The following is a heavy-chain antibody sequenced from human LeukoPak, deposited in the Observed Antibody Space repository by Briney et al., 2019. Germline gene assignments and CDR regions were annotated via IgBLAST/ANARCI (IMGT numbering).Heavy chain of an antibody. V-gene: IGHV4-59*01. CDR3: ARDSRYGDSGDYYYYMDV. Sequence: SETLSLTCTVSGGSLSTYYWSWLRRPPGKGLEWIGYIYYSGSTNYNPSLKSRVTISVDTSKNQFSLKLSSVTAADTAVYYCARDSRYGDSGDYYYYMDVWGKGTTVTVSS. J-gene: IGHJ6*03. CDR1: GGSLSTYY. CDR2: IYYSGST. D-gene: IGHD4-17*01.